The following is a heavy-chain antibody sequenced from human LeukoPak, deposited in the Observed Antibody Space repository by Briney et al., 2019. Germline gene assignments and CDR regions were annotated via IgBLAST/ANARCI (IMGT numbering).Heavy chain of an antibody. V-gene: IGHV1-69*05. CDR2: IIPIFGSA. Sequence: GASVKVSCKASGYTFTGYYMHWVRQAPGQGLEWMGAIIPIFGSAKYAQKFQGRVTISTDEATSTAYMELSSLRSDDTAVYYCARHEVIVPAGMLWGEESYQHYYYMDVWGKGTMVTVSS. CDR3: ARHEVIVPAGMLWGEESYQHYYYMDV. D-gene: IGHD2-2*01. CDR1: GYTFTGYY. J-gene: IGHJ6*03.